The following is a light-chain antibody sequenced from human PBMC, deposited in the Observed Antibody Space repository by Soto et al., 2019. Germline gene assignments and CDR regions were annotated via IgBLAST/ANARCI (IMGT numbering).Light chain of an antibody. V-gene: IGLV2-14*01. Sequence: QSVLTQPASVSGSPGQSITISCTGTSSDVGGYNYVSWYQQHPGKAPKLIIYEVRNRPSGVSSRFSGSKSGDTASLTISGLQAEDEADYYCTSYTSSSTWVFGGGTKLTVL. CDR1: SSDVGGYNY. J-gene: IGLJ3*02. CDR2: EVR. CDR3: TSYTSSSTWV.